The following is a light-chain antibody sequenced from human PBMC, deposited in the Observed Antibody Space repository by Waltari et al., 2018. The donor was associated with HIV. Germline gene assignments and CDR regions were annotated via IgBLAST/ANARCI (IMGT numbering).Light chain of an antibody. J-gene: IGKJ2*03. V-gene: IGKV4-1*01. CDR3: QQYYSTPYS. Sequence: DIVMTQSPASLAVSLGERATINSQSSQSVLYSSNNHNYLSWYQQKPGQPPKLLIYWASTRESGVPDRFSGSGSGTDFTLTISSLQAEDVAVYYCQQYYSTPYSFGQGTKLEIK. CDR1: QSVLYSSNNHNY. CDR2: WAS.